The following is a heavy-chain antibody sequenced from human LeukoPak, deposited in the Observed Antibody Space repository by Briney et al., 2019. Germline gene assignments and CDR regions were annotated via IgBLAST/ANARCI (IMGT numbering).Heavy chain of an antibody. D-gene: IGHD6-19*01. V-gene: IGHV4-59*01. CDR3: ARFVGRSSSGYYVY. CDR2: IYYSGST. Sequence: SETLSLTCTVSGDSIRSYYWSWIRQSPGKGLEWIGYIYYSGSTNYNPSLKSRVTISVDTSKNQFSLKLTSVTAADTAVYYCARFVGRSSSGYYVYWGQGTLVTVSS. J-gene: IGHJ4*02. CDR1: GDSIRSYY.